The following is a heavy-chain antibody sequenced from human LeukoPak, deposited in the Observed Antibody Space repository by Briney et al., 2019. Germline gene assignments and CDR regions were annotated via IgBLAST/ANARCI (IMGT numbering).Heavy chain of an antibody. CDR3: ARQYYYDSHTFDY. J-gene: IGHJ4*02. Sequence: SETLSLTCTVSGGSMGSYYWSWIRQPPGKGLEWIGYIYYSGSTNYNPSLKSRVTISVDTPKNQFSLKLSSVTAADTAVYYCARQYYYDSHTFDYWGQGTRVTVSS. CDR1: GGSMGSYY. CDR2: IYYSGST. V-gene: IGHV4-59*08. D-gene: IGHD3-22*01.